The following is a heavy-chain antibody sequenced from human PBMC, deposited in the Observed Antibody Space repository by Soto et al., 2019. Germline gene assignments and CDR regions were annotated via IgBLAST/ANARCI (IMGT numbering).Heavy chain of an antibody. V-gene: IGHV4-39*01. J-gene: IGHJ6*02. CDR1: GGSVSSSSYY. D-gene: IGHD1-1*01. CDR3: GRLRTGYGMDV. CDR2: IYYTGTT. Sequence: SETLSLTCTVSGGSVSSSSYYWGWIRQPPGKGPEWIGSIYYTGTTYYNPPLRSRVTISVDTSRNQFSLKLSSVTAADTAVYYCGRLRTGYGMDVCGQGTTVTVSS.